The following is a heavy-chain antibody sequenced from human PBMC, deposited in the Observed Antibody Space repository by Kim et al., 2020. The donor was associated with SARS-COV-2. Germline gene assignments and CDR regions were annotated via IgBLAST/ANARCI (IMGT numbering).Heavy chain of an antibody. V-gene: IGHV1-3*01. Sequence: ASVKVSCKASGYTFTSYAMHWVRQAPGHRLEWIGWINAGNGNTKYSQKFQGRVTITRDTSASTAYMELSSLRSEDTAVYYCARDRDSSSWYRGYFDYWGQGTLGTVSS. CDR1: GYTFTSYA. J-gene: IGHJ4*02. CDR2: INAGNGNT. D-gene: IGHD6-13*01. CDR3: ARDRDSSSWYRGYFDY.